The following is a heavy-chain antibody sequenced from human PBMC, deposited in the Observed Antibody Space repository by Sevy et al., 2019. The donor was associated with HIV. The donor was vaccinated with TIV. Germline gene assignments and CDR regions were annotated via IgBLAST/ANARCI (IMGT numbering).Heavy chain of an antibody. CDR2: ISNDGSNK. Sequence: GGSLRLSCAASGFTFSSYGMHWVRQAPGKGLEWVAVISNDGSNKYYGDSVKGRFTISRDNSKNTLYLQMTSLRAEDTDVYYCAKWSMGGARWLQLGAFDIWGQGTMVTVSS. CDR1: GFTFSSYG. D-gene: IGHD5-12*01. J-gene: IGHJ3*02. V-gene: IGHV3-30*18. CDR3: AKWSMGGARWLQLGAFDI.